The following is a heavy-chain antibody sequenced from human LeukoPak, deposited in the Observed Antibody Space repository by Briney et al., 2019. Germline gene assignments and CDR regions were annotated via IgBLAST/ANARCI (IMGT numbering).Heavy chain of an antibody. CDR2: IYYSGST. V-gene: IGHV4-59*08. D-gene: IGHD3-22*01. J-gene: IGHJ3*02. CDR3: ARGGYYYDSFDAFDI. Sequence: SETLSLTCTVSGGSISSYYWSWIRQPPGKGLEWIGYIYYSGSTNYNPSLKSRVTISVDTSKNQFSLKLSSVTAADTAVYYCARGGYYYDSFDAFDIWGQGTMVTVSS. CDR1: GGSISSYY.